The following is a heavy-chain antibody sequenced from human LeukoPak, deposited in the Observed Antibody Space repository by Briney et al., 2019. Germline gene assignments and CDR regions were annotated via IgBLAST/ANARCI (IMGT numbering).Heavy chain of an antibody. CDR3: AAGYYYYYGMDV. J-gene: IGHJ6*02. Sequence: ASVKVSCKASGYTFISSGISWVRQAPGQGLEWMGWISAYNGNTNYAQKLQGRVTMTTDTSTSTAYMELRSLRSDDTAVYYCAAGYYYYYGMDVWGQGTTVTVSS. V-gene: IGHV1-18*01. CDR2: ISAYNGNT. D-gene: IGHD6-13*01. CDR1: GYTFISSG.